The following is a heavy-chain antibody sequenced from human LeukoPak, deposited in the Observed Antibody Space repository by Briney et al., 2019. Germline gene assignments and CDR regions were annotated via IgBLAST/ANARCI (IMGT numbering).Heavy chain of an antibody. Sequence: GGSLRLSCVASGFTLRSYVMNWVRQTPGKGLEWVSSISGSGDSTFYADSVKGRFSISRDNSKNTLYLQVNGLRTEDTAVYYCAKGVLPTGFDYWGQGTLVTVSS. CDR2: ISGSGDST. CDR3: AKGVLPTGFDY. J-gene: IGHJ4*02. D-gene: IGHD3-10*01. CDR1: GFTLRSYV. V-gene: IGHV3-23*01.